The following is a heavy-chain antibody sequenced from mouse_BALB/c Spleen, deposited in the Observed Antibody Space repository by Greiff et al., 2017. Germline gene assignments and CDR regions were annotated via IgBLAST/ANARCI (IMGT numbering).Heavy chain of an antibody. J-gene: IGHJ3*01. D-gene: IGHD1-1*01. V-gene: IGHV1-14*01. CDR3: ARSAYGTWFAY. CDR1: GYTFTSYV. Sequence: EVQLVESGPELVKPGASVKMSCKASGYTFTSYVMHWVKQKPGQGLEWIGYINPYNDGTKYNEKFKGKATLTSDKSSSTAYMELSSLTSEDSAVYYCARSAYGTWFAYWGQGTLVTVSA. CDR2: INPYNDGT.